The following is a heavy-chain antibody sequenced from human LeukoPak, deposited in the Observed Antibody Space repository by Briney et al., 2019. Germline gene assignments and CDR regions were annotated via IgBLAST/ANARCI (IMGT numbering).Heavy chain of an antibody. Sequence: NPSETLSLTCTVSGYSISSSYYWGWIRQPPGKGLEWIGSIYYSGSTYYNPSLKSRVTISVDTSKNQFSLKLSSVTAADTAVYYCARVPSYGHGSYFDYWGQGTLVTVSS. CDR3: ARVPSYGHGSYFDY. CDR1: GYSISSSYY. CDR2: IYYSGST. J-gene: IGHJ4*02. V-gene: IGHV4-38-2*02. D-gene: IGHD5-18*01.